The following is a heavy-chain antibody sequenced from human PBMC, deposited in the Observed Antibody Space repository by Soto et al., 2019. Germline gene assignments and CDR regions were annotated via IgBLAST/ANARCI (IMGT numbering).Heavy chain of an antibody. J-gene: IGHJ4*02. CDR1: GGSLSPNY. Sequence: SETLSLTCTVSGGSLSPNYWTWIRQPPGKGLEWVGYIYFGGTTSYNPSLRSRVTISLETSNSQFSLRLSSVTAADTAVYYCAAGGGLPRYYWGQGTLVNVSS. D-gene: IGHD5-12*01. V-gene: IGHV4-59*12. CDR2: IYFGGTT. CDR3: AAGGGLPRYY.